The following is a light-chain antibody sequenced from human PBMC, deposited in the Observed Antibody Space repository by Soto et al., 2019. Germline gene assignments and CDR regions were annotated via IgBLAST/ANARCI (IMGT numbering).Light chain of an antibody. J-gene: IGKJ1*01. CDR2: AAS. CDR1: RHVYINA. V-gene: IGKV1-17*01. Sequence: TQSPATLSLSPGDRATLSCRASRHVYINALGWYQQKPGQAPKRLIYAASSLQSGVPSRFSGSGSGTEFTLTISSLQPEDFATYFCLQYSSYPWTFGQGTKVEIK. CDR3: LQYSSYPWT.